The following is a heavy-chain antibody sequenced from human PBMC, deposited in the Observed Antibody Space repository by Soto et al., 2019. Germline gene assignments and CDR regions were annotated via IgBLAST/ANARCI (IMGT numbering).Heavy chain of an antibody. D-gene: IGHD6-19*01. V-gene: IGHV3-21*01. CDR3: ARDSWLVVSSREGDY. J-gene: IGHJ4*02. CDR1: GFTISSYS. CDR2: ISSSSSYI. Sequence: ELQLVESGGGLVKHGGSLRLSCAASGFTISSYSMNWVRQAPGKGLEWVSSISSSSSYIYYADSVKGRFTISRDNAKNSLYLQMNSLRAEDTAVYYCARDSWLVVSSREGDYWGQGTLVTVSS.